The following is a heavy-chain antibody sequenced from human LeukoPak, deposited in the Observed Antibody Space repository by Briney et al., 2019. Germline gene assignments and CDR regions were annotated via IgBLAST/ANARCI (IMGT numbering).Heavy chain of an antibody. CDR3: AKTPSGDSFDP. D-gene: IGHD4-17*01. CDR1: GFIFSNSG. CDR2: IRFDGNNK. Sequence: PGGSLRLSCAASGFIFSNSGMHWVRQAPGRGLEWVATIRFDGNNKYYADSVKGRFTVSRDNSKNTLYLHMNSLTTTDTAVYYCAKTPSGDSFDPWGQGTLVTVSS. V-gene: IGHV3-30*02. J-gene: IGHJ5*02.